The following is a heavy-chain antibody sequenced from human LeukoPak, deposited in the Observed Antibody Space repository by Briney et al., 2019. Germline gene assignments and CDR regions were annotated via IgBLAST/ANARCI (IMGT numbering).Heavy chain of an antibody. CDR2: MNPNSGNT. CDR3: ARESVAARPVKYYYYMDV. V-gene: IGHV1-8*03. J-gene: IGHJ6*03. D-gene: IGHD6-6*01. Sequence: ASVKVSCKASGYTFTSYDINWVRQATGQGLEWMGWMNPNSGNTGYAQKFQGRVTITRNTSLSTAYMELSSLRSEDTAVYYCARESVAARPVKYYYYMDVWGKGTTVTVSS. CDR1: GYTFTSYD.